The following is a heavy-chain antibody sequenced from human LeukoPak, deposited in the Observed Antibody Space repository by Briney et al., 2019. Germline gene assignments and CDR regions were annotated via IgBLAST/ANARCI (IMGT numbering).Heavy chain of an antibody. J-gene: IGHJ6*03. D-gene: IGHD3-10*01. CDR3: ATPTPHSSDPSLYYYYMDV. CDR1: GFTFRRYG. Sequence: GGSLRLSCAASGFTFRRYGMSWVRQAAGKGLKWVSSISGSGDSTYYADSVKGRFTISRDNSKNTLYLQMNSLRAEDTAVYYCATPTPHSSDPSLYYYYMDVWGKGTTVTISS. V-gene: IGHV3-23*01. CDR2: ISGSGDST.